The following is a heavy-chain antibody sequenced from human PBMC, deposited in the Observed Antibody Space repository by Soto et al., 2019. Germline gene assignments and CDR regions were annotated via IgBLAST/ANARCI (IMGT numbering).Heavy chain of an antibody. J-gene: IGHJ5*02. CDR2: ISGSGGST. CDR3: ASQSVLRYFDWFGWFDP. V-gene: IGHV3-23*01. Sequence: HPGGSLRLSCAASGFTFSSYAMSWVRQAPGKGLEWVSTISGSGGSTYYADSVKGRFTISRDNSRNTLYLQMNSLRAEDTAVYYCASQSVLRYFDWFGWFDPWGQGTLVTVSS. CDR1: GFTFSSYA. D-gene: IGHD3-9*01.